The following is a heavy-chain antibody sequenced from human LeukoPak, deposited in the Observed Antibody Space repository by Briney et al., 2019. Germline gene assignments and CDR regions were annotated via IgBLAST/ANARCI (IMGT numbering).Heavy chain of an antibody. V-gene: IGHV3-48*01. CDR2: ISSSSSTI. Sequence: GGSLRLSCAASGFTFSSYSMNWVRQAPGKGLEWVSYISSSSSTIYYADSVKGRFTISRDNAKNSLYLQMNSLRAEDTAVYYCARVPSHYYYGMDVWGQGTTVTVSS. J-gene: IGHJ6*02. CDR3: ARVPSHYYYGMDV. CDR1: GFTFSSYS.